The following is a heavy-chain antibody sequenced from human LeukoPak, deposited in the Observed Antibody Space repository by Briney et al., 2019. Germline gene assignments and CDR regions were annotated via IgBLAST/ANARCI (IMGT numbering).Heavy chain of an antibody. CDR1: GFTFSSYG. V-gene: IGHV3-30*18. Sequence: GGSLRLSCAASGFTFSSYGMHWARQAPGKGLEWVAVISYDGSNKYYADSVKGRFTISRDNSKNTLYLQMNSLRAEDTAVYYCAKEGSYGQNLPYYFDYWGQGTLVTVSS. D-gene: IGHD5-18*01. J-gene: IGHJ4*02. CDR2: ISYDGSNK. CDR3: AKEGSYGQNLPYYFDY.